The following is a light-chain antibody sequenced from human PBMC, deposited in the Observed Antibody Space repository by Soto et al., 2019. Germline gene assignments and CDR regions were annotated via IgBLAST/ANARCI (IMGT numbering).Light chain of an antibody. Sequence: DIQMTQSPSTLSAGVGDRVTITCRASQRINTYLNWYQQKPGKAPTLLIYAASNLQSGVPSRFSGGGSGTDFTLTINTLQPDDFATYLCQQCYTSPRTFGQGTKVDIK. CDR3: QQCYTSPRT. CDR2: AAS. CDR1: QRINTY. V-gene: IGKV1-39*01. J-gene: IGKJ1*01.